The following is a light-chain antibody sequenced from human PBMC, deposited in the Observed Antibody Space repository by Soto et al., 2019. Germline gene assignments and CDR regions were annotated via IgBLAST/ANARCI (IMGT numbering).Light chain of an antibody. CDR3: QPYNNWPLT. V-gene: IGKV3-11*01. Sequence: EIVLTQSPATLSLSPGEAATLSCRASQSVRSYLAWFQQKLGQPPRLLIYDASKRATGIPARFSGSGSGTDFTLTINSLEPDDFAVYYCQPYNNWPLTFGGGTKVEIK. CDR1: QSVRSY. J-gene: IGKJ4*01. CDR2: DAS.